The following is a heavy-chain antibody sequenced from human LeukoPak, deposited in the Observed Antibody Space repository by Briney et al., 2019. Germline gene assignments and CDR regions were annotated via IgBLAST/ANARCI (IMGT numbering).Heavy chain of an antibody. V-gene: IGHV4-34*01. CDR1: GGSFSGYY. Sequence: ASETLSLTCAVYGGSFSGYYWSWIRQPPGKGLEWIGEINHSGSTNYNPSLKSRVTISVDTSKNQFSLKLSSVTAADTAVYYCARGTGGQWLVPDYYYGMDVWGQGTTVTVSS. CDR2: INHSGST. CDR3: ARGTGGQWLVPDYYYGMDV. D-gene: IGHD6-19*01. J-gene: IGHJ6*02.